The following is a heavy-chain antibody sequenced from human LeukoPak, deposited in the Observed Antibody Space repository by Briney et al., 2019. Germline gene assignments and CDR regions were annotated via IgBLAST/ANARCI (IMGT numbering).Heavy chain of an antibody. V-gene: IGHV4-34*01. CDR3: ARVAGYLPTRWFDP. D-gene: IGHD6-25*01. CDR2: INYTGST. Sequence: SETLSLTCAVYGGSFSGFYWSWIRHVPGKGLELIGEINYTGSTSYNPSLKCRVTISVDTSQNQFFLLLTSVTTADTAVYYCARVAGYLPTRWFDPWGQGTHVTVSS. CDR1: GGSFSGFY. J-gene: IGHJ5*02.